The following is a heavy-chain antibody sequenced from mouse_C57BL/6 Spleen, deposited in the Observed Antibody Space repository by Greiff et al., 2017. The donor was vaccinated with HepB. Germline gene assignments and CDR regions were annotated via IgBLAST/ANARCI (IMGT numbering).Heavy chain of an antibody. Sequence: QVQLKQSGPELVKPGASVKISCKASGYAFSSSWMNWVKQRPGKGLEWIGRIYPGDGDTNYNGKFKGKATLTADKSSSTAYMQLSSLTSEDSAVYFCARYSKGPYYYAMDYWGQGTSVTVSS. CDR3: ARYSKGPYYYAMDY. CDR1: GYAFSSSW. J-gene: IGHJ4*01. D-gene: IGHD2-5*01. CDR2: IYPGDGDT. V-gene: IGHV1-82*01.